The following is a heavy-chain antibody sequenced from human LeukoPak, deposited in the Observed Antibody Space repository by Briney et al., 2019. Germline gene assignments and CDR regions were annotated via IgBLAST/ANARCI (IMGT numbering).Heavy chain of an antibody. J-gene: IGHJ4*02. CDR1: GYRFTSYW. V-gene: IGHV5-51*01. Sequence: TGEPLQISCKGSGYRFTSYWIGWVRQMPGKGPEWMGIIYPGDSDTRYSPSLSGQVTISVDKSISTAYLQWSSLKASDTAMYYCARDPSSGYYADWGQGTLVTVSS. CDR3: ARDPSSGYYAD. D-gene: IGHD3-22*01. CDR2: IYPGDSDT.